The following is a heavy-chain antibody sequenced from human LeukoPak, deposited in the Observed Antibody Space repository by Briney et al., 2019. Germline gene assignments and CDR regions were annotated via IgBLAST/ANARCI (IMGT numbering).Heavy chain of an antibody. CDR2: IYYSGST. CDR1: GGSISSGGYY. CDR3: ARDRSLAAGNFDY. V-gene: IGHV4-31*03. D-gene: IGHD6-13*01. J-gene: IGHJ4*02. Sequence: SQTLSLTCTVSGGSISSGGYYWSWIRQHPGKGLEWIGYIYYSGSTYYNPSLKSRVTISVDTSKNQFSLKLSSVTAADTAVYYCARDRSLAAGNFDYWGQGTLVTVSS.